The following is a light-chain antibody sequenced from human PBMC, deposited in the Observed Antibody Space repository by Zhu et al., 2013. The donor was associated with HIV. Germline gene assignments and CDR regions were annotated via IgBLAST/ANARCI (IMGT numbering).Light chain of an antibody. Sequence: DIVLTQSPGTLSLSPGERATLSCRASQSVGSTFLAWYQQKPGQAPRLLMYGTSNRATGIPDRFSGSGSGTDFSLTISRVEPEDFAVYFCQQYGSSPLTFGGGTTVEIK. V-gene: IGKV3-20*01. CDR2: GTS. CDR1: QSVGSTF. CDR3: QQYGSSPLT. J-gene: IGKJ4*01.